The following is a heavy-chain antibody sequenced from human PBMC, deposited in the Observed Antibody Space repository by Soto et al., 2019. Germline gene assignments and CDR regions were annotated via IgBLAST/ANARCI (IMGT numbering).Heavy chain of an antibody. CDR3: ARDECSSPSCYARIDY. D-gene: IGHD2-2*01. CDR1: GFTFSSYS. J-gene: IGHJ4*02. CDR2: ISSSSSYI. Sequence: EVQLVESGGGQVKPGGSLRLSCAASGFTFSSYSMNWVRQAPGKGLEWVSSISSSSSYIYYADSVKGRFTISRDNAKNSLYLQMNSLRAEDTAVYYCARDECSSPSCYARIDYWGQGTLVTVSS. V-gene: IGHV3-21*01.